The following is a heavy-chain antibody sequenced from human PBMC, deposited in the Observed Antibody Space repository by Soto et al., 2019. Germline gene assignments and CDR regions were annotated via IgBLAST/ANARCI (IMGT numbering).Heavy chain of an antibody. J-gene: IGHJ4*02. V-gene: IGHV3-30*18. CDR3: AKGPSSSKKGISYYFDY. D-gene: IGHD6-6*01. CDR2: ISYDGSNK. Sequence: GGSLRLSCAASGFTFSSYGMHWVRQAPGKGLEWVAVISYDGSNKYYADSVKGRFTISRDNSKNTLYLQMNSLRAEDTAVYYCAKGPSSSKKGISYYFDYWGQGTLVTVSS. CDR1: GFTFSSYG.